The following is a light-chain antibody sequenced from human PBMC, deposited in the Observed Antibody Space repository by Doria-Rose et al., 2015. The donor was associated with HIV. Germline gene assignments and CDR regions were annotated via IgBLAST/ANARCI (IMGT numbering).Light chain of an antibody. CDR2: DGS. V-gene: IGKV3-20*01. CDR1: QSFSSTY. CDR3: HQYGISWT. J-gene: IGKJ1*01. Sequence: TQSPGTLSLSPGERATLSCRASQSFSSTYLAWYQQKPGQAPSLLIYDGSTRATGIPDSCSACGSGTDFTLTINRLEPEDVALYYCHQYGISWTFGQGTKGEI.